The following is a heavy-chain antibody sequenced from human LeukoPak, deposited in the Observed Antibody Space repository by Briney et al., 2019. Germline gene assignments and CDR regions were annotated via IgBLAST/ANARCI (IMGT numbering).Heavy chain of an antibody. V-gene: IGHV1-2*02. CDR3: ARDARPLITMVRGPYDY. CDR2: INPNSGGT. D-gene: IGHD3-10*01. J-gene: IGHJ4*02. CDR1: GYTFTGYY. Sequence: ASVKVSCKASGYTFTGYYMHWVRQAPGQGLEWMGWINPNSGGTNYAQKFQGRVTMTRDTSISTAYMELSRLRSDDTAVYYCARDARPLITMVRGPYDYWGQGTLVTVSS.